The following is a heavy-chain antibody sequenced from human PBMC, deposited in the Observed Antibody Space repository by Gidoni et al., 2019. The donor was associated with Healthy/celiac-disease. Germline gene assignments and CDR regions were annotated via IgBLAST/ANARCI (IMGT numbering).Heavy chain of an antibody. CDR3: ARVSEWLYYYYYYGMDV. J-gene: IGHJ6*02. D-gene: IGHD3-3*01. Sequence: GGLVQPGGSLRLSCAASGFTFSSYWMSWVRQAPGKGLEWVANIKQDGSEKYYVDSVKGRFTISRDNAKNSLYLQMNSLRAEDTAVYYCARVSEWLYYYYYYGMDVWGQGTTVTVSS. CDR2: IKQDGSEK. CDR1: GFTFSSYW. V-gene: IGHV3-7*03.